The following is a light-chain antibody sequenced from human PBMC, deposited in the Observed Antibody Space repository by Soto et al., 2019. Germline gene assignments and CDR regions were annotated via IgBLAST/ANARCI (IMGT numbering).Light chain of an antibody. J-gene: IGLJ2*01. CDR1: SSDIGTNP. Sequence: QSVLTQPPSASGTPGQRVAISCSGGSSDIGTNPVNWYLHLPGAAPKLLIYRDNQRPSGVPDRFSGSKSGTSASLTISGLQSAHEADYFCSAWDDNIYGPVFGGGTKVTVL. CDR2: RDN. CDR3: SAWDDNIYGPV. V-gene: IGLV1-44*01.